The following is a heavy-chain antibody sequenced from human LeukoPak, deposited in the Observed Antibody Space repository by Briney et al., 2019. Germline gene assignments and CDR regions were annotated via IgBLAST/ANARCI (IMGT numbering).Heavy chain of an antibody. J-gene: IGHJ4*02. D-gene: IGHD3-3*01. CDR1: GGSFSGYY. Sequence: SETLSLTCAVYGGSFSGYYWSWIRQLPGKGLEWIGEINRSGSTNYNPSLKSRVTISVDTSKNQFSLKLSSVTAADTAVYYCARMRYSITIFGVVIEYYFDYWGQGTLVTVSS. V-gene: IGHV4-34*01. CDR2: INRSGST. CDR3: ARMRYSITIFGVVIEYYFDY.